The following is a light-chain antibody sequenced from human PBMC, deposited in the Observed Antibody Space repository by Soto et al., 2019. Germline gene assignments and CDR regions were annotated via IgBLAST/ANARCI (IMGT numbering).Light chain of an antibody. Sequence: EIVMTQSPATLSVSPGERATLSCRASQSVSSNLAWYQQKPGQAPRLLIYGASTRATGIPARFSGSGSGTEFTLTISSLQSEDFAVYYCQQYNNWPWTFGQGNKVDSK. CDR2: GAS. CDR3: QQYNNWPWT. V-gene: IGKV3-15*01. CDR1: QSVSSN. J-gene: IGKJ1*01.